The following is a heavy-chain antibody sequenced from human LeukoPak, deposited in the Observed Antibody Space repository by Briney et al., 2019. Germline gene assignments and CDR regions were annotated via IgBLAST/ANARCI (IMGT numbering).Heavy chain of an antibody. V-gene: IGHV3-23*01. CDR1: GFTFSHYA. Sequence: GGSLRLSCAASGFTFSHYATRWVRQAPGKGLEWLSEIGGGGDGAYHADSVKGRFTISRDNSKNTLYLQMNSLRAEDTAVYCCTTSWPKVREGDQWGQGTLVTVSS. CDR2: IGGGGDGA. D-gene: IGHD3-10*01. CDR3: TTSWPKVREGDQ. J-gene: IGHJ4*02.